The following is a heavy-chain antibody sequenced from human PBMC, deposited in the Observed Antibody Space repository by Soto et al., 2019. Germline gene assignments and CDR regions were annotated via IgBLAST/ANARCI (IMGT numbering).Heavy chain of an antibody. Sequence: LSLSCGASGFTLQTYAMHLVRQIPGKGLPWVAIIWYDGSIKYYADSVRGRFTISRDNSKNTLYLQMNSLRDEDTAVYYCARIDCTGDNCNPYYHYGMDVWGQGTTVTVSS. D-gene: IGHD2-8*02. CDR2: IWYDGSIK. J-gene: IGHJ6*02. CDR3: ARIDCTGDNCNPYYHYGMDV. CDR1: GFTLQTYA. V-gene: IGHV3-33*01.